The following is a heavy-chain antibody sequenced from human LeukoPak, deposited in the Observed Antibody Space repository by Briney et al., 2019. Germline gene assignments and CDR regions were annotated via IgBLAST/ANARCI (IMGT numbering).Heavy chain of an antibody. Sequence: ASVKVSCKASGYTFTGYYMHWVRQAPGQGLEWMGWINPNSGGTNYAQEFQGRVTMTRDTSISTAYMELSRLRSDDTAVYYCARDQHQLVPWGSSSWYSWYYYYGMDVWGQGTTVTVSS. D-gene: IGHD6-13*01. CDR1: GYTFTGYY. CDR3: ARDQHQLVPWGSSSWYSWYYYYGMDV. CDR2: INPNSGGT. V-gene: IGHV1-2*02. J-gene: IGHJ6*02.